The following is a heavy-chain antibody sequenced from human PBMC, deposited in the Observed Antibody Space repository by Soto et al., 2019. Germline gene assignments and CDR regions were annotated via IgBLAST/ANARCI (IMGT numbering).Heavy chain of an antibody. CDR2: ISGSGGST. CDR3: AKAGFGVPTGY. D-gene: IGHD3-10*01. V-gene: IGHV3-23*01. CDR1: GFTFSSYA. J-gene: IGHJ4*02. Sequence: GGSLRLSCAASGFTFSSYAMSWVRQAPGKGLEWVSAISGSGGSTYYADSVKGRFTISRDNSKNTLYLQMNSLRAEGTAVYYCAKAGFGVPTGYWGQGTLVTVSS.